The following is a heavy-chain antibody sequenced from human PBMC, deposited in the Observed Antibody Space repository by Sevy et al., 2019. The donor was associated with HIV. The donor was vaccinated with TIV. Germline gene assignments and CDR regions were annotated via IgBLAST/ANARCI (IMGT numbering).Heavy chain of an antibody. D-gene: IGHD6-13*01. V-gene: IGHV4-59*01. Sequence: SETLSLTCTVSGGSISSYYWSWIRQPPGKGLEWIGYIYYSGSTNYNPALKSRVTISVDTSKNQFSLKLSSVPAADTAVDYCAREGGIAAAGTLAFDIWGQGTMVTVSS. CDR3: AREGGIAAAGTLAFDI. CDR1: GGSISSYY. J-gene: IGHJ3*02. CDR2: IYYSGST.